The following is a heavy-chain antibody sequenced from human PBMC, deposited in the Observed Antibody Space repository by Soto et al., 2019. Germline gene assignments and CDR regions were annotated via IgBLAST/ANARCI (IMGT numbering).Heavy chain of an antibody. Sequence: QVQLVESGGGVVQPGRSLRLSCAASGFTFSSYGMHWVRQAPGKGLEWVAVIWYDGSNKYYADSVKGRFTISRDNSKNTLYLQMNSLRAEDTAVYYCARSECSSTSCYDGLDYWGQGTLVTVSS. CDR2: IWYDGSNK. J-gene: IGHJ4*02. D-gene: IGHD2-2*01. CDR1: GFTFSSYG. CDR3: ARSECSSTSCYDGLDY. V-gene: IGHV3-33*01.